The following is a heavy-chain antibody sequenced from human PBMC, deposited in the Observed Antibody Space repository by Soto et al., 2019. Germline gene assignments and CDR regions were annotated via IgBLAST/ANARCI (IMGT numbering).Heavy chain of an antibody. CDR2: LNAGNDNT. CDR3: ARVGQHYYGTDV. Sequence: QVELVQSGAEVKKPGASVKVSCKASGYTFTTYVMHWVRQAPGQRLEWMGWLNAGNDNTEYSQKLQGRVTITRDTSASTVYMELSSLSSEDTAVYYCARVGQHYYGTDVWGQGTTVTVSS. V-gene: IGHV1-3*01. CDR1: GYTFTTYV. D-gene: IGHD1-1*01. J-gene: IGHJ6*02.